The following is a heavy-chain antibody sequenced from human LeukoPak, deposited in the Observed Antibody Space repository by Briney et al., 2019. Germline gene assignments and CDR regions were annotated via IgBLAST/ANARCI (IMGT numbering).Heavy chain of an antibody. D-gene: IGHD3-10*01. V-gene: IGHV3-30*02. CDR3: AKAEAREILRAVGLEEYLQY. CDR2: IRYDGSNK. CDR1: GFTFSSYG. Sequence: GGSLRLSCAASGFTFSSYGMHWVRQAPGKGLEWVAFIRYDGSNKYYADSVKGRFTISRDNSKSTVYLQMNSLIPDDTAVYFCAKAEAREILRAVGLEEYLQYWGQGTLVTVSS. J-gene: IGHJ1*01.